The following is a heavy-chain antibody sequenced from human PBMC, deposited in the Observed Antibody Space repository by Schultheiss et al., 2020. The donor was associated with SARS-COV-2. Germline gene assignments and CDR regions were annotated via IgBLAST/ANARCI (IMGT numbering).Heavy chain of an antibody. J-gene: IGHJ5*02. D-gene: IGHD4-23*01. V-gene: IGHV3-30-3*01. CDR1: GFTFSSYA. CDR2: ISYDGSNK. CDR3: ARDLADYGGNSWNGLVGWFDP. Sequence: GGSLRLSCAASGFTFSSYAMHWVRQAPGKGLEWVAVISYDGSNKYYADSVKGRFTISRDNAKNSLYLQMNSLRAEDTAVYYCARDLADYGGNSWNGLVGWFDPWGQGTLVTVSS.